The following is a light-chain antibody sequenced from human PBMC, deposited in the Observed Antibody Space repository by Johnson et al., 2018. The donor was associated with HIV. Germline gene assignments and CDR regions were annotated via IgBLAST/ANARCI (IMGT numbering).Light chain of an antibody. CDR1: SSNIGNNY. CDR3: GTWVCSLSAFYV. V-gene: IGLV1-51*02. J-gene: IGLJ1*01. CDR2: ENN. Sequence: QSVLTQPPSVSAAPGQKVTISCSGSSSNIGNNYVSWYQQLPGTAPKLLIYENNKRPSGIPDRFSGSKSGTSAPMGITGLQPGDQADHSCGTWVCSLSAFYVFGTGTKVTV.